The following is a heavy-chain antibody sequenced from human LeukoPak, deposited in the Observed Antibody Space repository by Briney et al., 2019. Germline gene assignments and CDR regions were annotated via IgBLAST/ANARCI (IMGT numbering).Heavy chain of an antibody. V-gene: IGHV4-4*07. J-gene: IGHJ6*03. CDR1: GGSISSYY. CDR2: IYTSGST. CDR3: AREGSRYYYDSSGYYVGDYYYMDV. Sequence: SETLSLTCTVSGGSISSYYWSWIRQPAGKGLEWIGLIYTSGSTNYNPSLKSRVTMSVDTSKNQFSLKLSSVTAADTAVYYCAREGSRYYYDSSGYYVGDYYYMDVWGKGTTVTVSS. D-gene: IGHD3-22*01.